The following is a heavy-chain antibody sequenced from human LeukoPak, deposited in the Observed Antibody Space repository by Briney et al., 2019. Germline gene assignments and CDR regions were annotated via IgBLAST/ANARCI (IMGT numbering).Heavy chain of an antibody. Sequence: PGGSLRLSCAVSGFTFSSYAMSGVRQAPGKGLEWVSTISGSGDNTYSADSVRGRFTISRDNSKNTLYLQMNSLRAEDTAIYYCAKVSWANYFDYWGQGTLVTVSS. CDR2: ISGSGDNT. D-gene: IGHD6-13*01. CDR3: AKVSWANYFDY. J-gene: IGHJ4*02. V-gene: IGHV3-23*01. CDR1: GFTFSSYA.